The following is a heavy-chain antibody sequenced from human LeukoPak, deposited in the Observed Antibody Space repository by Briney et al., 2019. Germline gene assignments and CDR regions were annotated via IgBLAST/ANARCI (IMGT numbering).Heavy chain of an antibody. Sequence: GGSLRLSCAASGYTFSNYNINWVRQAPGKGLEWVSYISSSSSTIYYADSEKGRFTISRDNAKDSLYLQMNSLRAEDTAVYYCARGSTGDYLDYWGQGTLVTVSS. CDR3: ARGSTGDYLDY. D-gene: IGHD1-14*01. CDR2: ISSSSSTI. CDR1: GYTFSNYN. J-gene: IGHJ4*02. V-gene: IGHV3-48*01.